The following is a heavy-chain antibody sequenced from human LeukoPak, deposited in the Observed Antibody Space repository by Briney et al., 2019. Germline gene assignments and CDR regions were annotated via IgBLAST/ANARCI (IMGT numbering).Heavy chain of an antibody. CDR1: GFTFSSYG. V-gene: IGHV3-33*01. CDR2: IWYDGSNK. J-gene: IGHJ5*02. Sequence: PGRSLRLSCAASGFTFSSYGMHWVRQAPGKGLEWVAVIWYDGSNKYYADSVKGRFTISRDNAKNTLYLQMNSLRAEDTAVYYCARDPYGSGSYHWFDPGAREPWSPSPQ. CDR3: ARDPYGSGSYHWFDP. D-gene: IGHD3-10*01.